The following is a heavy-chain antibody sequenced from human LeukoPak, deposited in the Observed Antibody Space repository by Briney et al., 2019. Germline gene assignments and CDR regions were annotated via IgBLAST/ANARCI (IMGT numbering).Heavy chain of an antibody. CDR2: IYSSGSP. J-gene: IGHJ4*02. CDR3: ERQALWLFDH. CDR1: VGXXSXXX. V-gene: IGHV4-59*01. Sequence: SETLSLTCTVSVGXXSXXXXXXVXXXPXKXXGCIVYIYSSGSPNSNPSLKSRVTISVHTSKTKFSLKLSSVTPADTPVYCCERQALWLFDHWGQGTLVTVSS. D-gene: IGHD3-22*01.